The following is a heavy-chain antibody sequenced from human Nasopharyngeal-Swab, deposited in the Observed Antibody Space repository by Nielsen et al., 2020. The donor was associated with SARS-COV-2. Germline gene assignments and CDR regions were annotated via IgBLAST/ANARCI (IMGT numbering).Heavy chain of an antibody. Sequence: GESLKISCAASGFPFSSYWMSWVRQAPGKGLEWVANIKQDGSEKYYVDSVKGRFTISRDNAKNSLYLQMNSLRAEDTAVYYCARDSGPPFFGVVNPSGFDYWGQGTLVTVSS. CDR3: ARDSGPPFFGVVNPSGFDY. D-gene: IGHD3-3*01. CDR2: IKQDGSEK. CDR1: GFPFSSYW. J-gene: IGHJ4*02. V-gene: IGHV3-7*03.